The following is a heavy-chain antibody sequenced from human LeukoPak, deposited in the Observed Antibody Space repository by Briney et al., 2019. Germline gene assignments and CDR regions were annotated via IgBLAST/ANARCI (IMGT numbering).Heavy chain of an antibody. D-gene: IGHD3-22*01. J-gene: IGHJ1*01. CDR2: INPSGGST. CDR1: GYTFTSYY. V-gene: IGHV1-46*01. Sequence: ASVKVSCKASGYTFTSYYMHWVRQAPGQGLEWMGIINPSGGSTSYAQKFQGRVTMTRDTSTSTVYMELSSLRSEDTAAYYCAQDSSGYYYGEYFQHWGQGTLVTVSS. CDR3: AQDSSGYYYGEYFQH.